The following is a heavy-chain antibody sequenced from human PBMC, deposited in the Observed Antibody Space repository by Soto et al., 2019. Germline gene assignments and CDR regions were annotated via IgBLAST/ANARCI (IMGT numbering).Heavy chain of an antibody. CDR1: GFTFSSYG. CDR3: ARHPGELLIFVH. Sequence: TGGSLRLSCSASGFTFSSYGMHWVRQAPGKGLEWVAVIWYDGSNKYYADSVKGRFTISRDNSKNTLYLQMNSLRAEDTAVYYCARHPGELLIFVHGGQGTLVSGSS. J-gene: IGHJ4*02. CDR2: IWYDGSNK. D-gene: IGHD3-10*01. V-gene: IGHV3-33*01.